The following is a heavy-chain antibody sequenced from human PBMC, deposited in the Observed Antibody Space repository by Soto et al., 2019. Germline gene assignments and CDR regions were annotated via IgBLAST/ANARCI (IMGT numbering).Heavy chain of an antibody. CDR1: GFTFSSYS. D-gene: IGHD6-19*01. V-gene: IGHV3-48*02. J-gene: IGHJ4*02. CDR2: ISSSSSTI. CDR3: ARGPVAGTPRPFDY. Sequence: GGSLRLSCVASGFTFSSYSMNWVRQAPGKGLEWVSYISSSSSTIYYADSVKGRFTISRDNAKNSLYLQMNSLRDEDTAVYYCARGPVAGTPRPFDYWGQGTLVTVSS.